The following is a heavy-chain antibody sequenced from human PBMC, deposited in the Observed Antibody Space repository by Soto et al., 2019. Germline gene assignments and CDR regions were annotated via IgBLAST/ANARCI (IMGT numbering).Heavy chain of an antibody. J-gene: IGHJ4*02. D-gene: IGHD4-4*01. CDR1: GFTFSDYY. Sequence: QVQLVESGGGLVKPGGSLRLSCVASGFTFSDYYMSWFRQAPGKGLEWVSYISSGGSVIYSADSMKGRFTISRDNAKNSLYLQVNSLRAEDTAVYYCAREPRDDYMISGGFDYWGQGTLVTDSS. V-gene: IGHV3-11*01. CDR2: ISSGGSVI. CDR3: AREPRDDYMISGGFDY.